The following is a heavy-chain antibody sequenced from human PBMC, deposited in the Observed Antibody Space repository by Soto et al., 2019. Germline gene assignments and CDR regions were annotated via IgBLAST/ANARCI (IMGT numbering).Heavy chain of an antibody. J-gene: IGHJ4*02. V-gene: IGHV4-31*03. CDR2: IYYSGST. Sequence: SETLSLTCTVSGGSISSGGYYWNWIRQHPGKGLEWIGYIYYSGSTYYNPSLKSRVTISVDTSKNQFSLKLSSVTAADTAVYYCARVGYDILTGYYPFDYWGQGTLVTVSS. D-gene: IGHD3-9*01. CDR3: ARVGYDILTGYYPFDY. CDR1: GGSISSGGYY.